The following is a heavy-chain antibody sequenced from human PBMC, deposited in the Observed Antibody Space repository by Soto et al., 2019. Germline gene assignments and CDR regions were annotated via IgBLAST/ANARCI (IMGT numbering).Heavy chain of an antibody. D-gene: IGHD6-13*01. Sequence: SVKVSCKASGGTFSSYRINWVRQAPGQGVEWVGGIVPIYRTADYAQKFQGRVTITADESARTSYMELRSLKSQDTAVYYCVRDSGAKLSSSWGQGTLVTVS. CDR3: VRDSGAKLSSS. V-gene: IGHV1-69*13. J-gene: IGHJ4*02. CDR2: IVPIYRTA. CDR1: GGTFSSYR.